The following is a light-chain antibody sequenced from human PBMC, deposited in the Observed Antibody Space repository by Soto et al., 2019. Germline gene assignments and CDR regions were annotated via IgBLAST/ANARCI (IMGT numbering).Light chain of an antibody. J-gene: IGKJ1*01. Sequence: EIVMTQSPGTLSVSPGERATLSCRASQSVSSNLAWYQQKPGQAPRLLIYGASLRATGIPARFRGSGSGTEFTLTISSLQSEDFAVYYCQQYNNWPPWTFGQGTKVEIK. CDR1: QSVSSN. CDR2: GAS. CDR3: QQYNNWPPWT. V-gene: IGKV3-15*01.